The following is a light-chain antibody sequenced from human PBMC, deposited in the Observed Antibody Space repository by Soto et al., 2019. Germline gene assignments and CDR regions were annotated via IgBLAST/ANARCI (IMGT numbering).Light chain of an antibody. J-gene: IGKJ1*01. CDR2: DAS. Sequence: EIVLTQSPGTLSWSPGERGTLSCRASQSVSSGYLAWYQQKPGQAPRLLIYDASSRATGIPDRFSGSGSGTDFTLTISRLEPEDFAVYYCKQYGASPPTFGQGPK. CDR3: KQYGASPPT. V-gene: IGKV3-20*01. CDR1: QSVSSGY.